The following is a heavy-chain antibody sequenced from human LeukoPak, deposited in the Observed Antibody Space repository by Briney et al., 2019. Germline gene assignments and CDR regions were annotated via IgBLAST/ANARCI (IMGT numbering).Heavy chain of an antibody. J-gene: IGHJ4*02. CDR3: ARDYSSVPEY. CDR2: IKPDGSYT. V-gene: IGHV3-74*01. CDR1: GFPFSGYW. D-gene: IGHD6-19*01. Sequence: GGSLRLSCAASGFPFSGYWMYWLRQAPGKGMVWVSRIKPDGSYTSYADFVKGRFTTSRDSAKNTLYLQLSSLRAEDTAVYYCARDYSSVPEYWGQGTLVTVSS.